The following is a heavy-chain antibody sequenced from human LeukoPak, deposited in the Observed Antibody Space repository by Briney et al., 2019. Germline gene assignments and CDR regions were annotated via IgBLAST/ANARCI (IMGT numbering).Heavy chain of an antibody. V-gene: IGHV3-23*01. J-gene: IGHJ4*02. CDR1: GFTFSSYA. Sequence: PGGSLRLSCAASGFTFSSYAMSWVRQAPGRGLEWVSAISGSGGSTYYADSVKGRFTTSRDNSKNTLYLQMNSLRAEATDVYYCAKGGPYGDYVPVAYWGQGTLVTVSS. CDR2: ISGSGGST. CDR3: AKGGPYGDYVPVAY. D-gene: IGHD4-17*01.